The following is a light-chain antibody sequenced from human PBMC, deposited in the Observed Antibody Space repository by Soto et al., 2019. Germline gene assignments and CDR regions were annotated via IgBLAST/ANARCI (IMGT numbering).Light chain of an antibody. CDR3: QQYNSYST. J-gene: IGKJ1*01. V-gene: IGKV1-5*03. CDR2: KAS. Sequence: DIQMTQSPSTLSASVGDRATIPCRSSQSISSWLAWYQQKPGKAPKLLIYKASSLESGVPSRFSGSGSGTEFTLTISSLQPDDFATYYCQQYNSYSTFGQGTKVDI. CDR1: QSISSW.